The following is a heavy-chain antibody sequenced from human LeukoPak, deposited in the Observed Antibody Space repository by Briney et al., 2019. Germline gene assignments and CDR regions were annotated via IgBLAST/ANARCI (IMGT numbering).Heavy chain of an antibody. V-gene: IGHV4-30-4*01. CDR3: ARVSGSCLAGAFDI. D-gene: IGHD1-26*01. Sequence: PSETLSLTCTVSGGSISSGDYYWSWIRQPPGKGLEWIGYIYYSGSTYYNPSLKSRVTISVDTSKNQFSLKLSSVTAADTAVYYCARVSGSCLAGAFDIWGQGTMVTVSS. J-gene: IGHJ3*02. CDR2: IYYSGST. CDR1: GGSISSGDYY.